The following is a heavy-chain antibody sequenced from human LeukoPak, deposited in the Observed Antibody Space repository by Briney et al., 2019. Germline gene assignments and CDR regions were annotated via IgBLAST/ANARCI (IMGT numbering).Heavy chain of an antibody. CDR3: ARDLGSYYDSSGYYGGAFDI. CDR2: IYSSGST. J-gene: IGHJ3*02. D-gene: IGHD3-22*01. Sequence: SQTLSLTCAVSGDSISSGGYSWNWIRQPPGEGLEWIGFIYSSGSTYYNPSLKSRVTISVDTSKNQFSLKLSSVTAADTAVYYCARDLGSYYDSSGYYGGAFDIWGQGTMVTVSS. V-gene: IGHV4-30-4*07. CDR1: GDSISSGGYS.